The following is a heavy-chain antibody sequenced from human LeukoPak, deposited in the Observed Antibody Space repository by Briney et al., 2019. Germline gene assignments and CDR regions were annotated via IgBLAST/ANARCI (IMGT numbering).Heavy chain of an antibody. V-gene: IGHV4-59*02. CDR1: GGAVSGYY. CDR2: ISYSGNT. D-gene: IGHD4-17*01. Sequence: SETLSLTCTVSGGAVSGYYWSWIRQPPGKGLEWIGHISYSGNTNYNPSLKSRVTISVDTSKNQFSLKVSSVTAADTAVYYCARGAARGVTTLDYWGQGTLVTVSS. CDR3: ARGAARGVTTLDY. J-gene: IGHJ4*02.